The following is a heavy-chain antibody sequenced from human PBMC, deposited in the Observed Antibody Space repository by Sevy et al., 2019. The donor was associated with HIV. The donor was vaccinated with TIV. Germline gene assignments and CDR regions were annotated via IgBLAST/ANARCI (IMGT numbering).Heavy chain of an antibody. D-gene: IGHD2-15*01. CDR2: ISYDGSNE. V-gene: IGHV3-30*04. CDR1: GFTFRRYA. CDR3: ARDGGGDYFDD. Sequence: GGSLRLSCAASGFTFRRYAMHWVRQAPGKGLEWVTVISYDGSNEYYIDSVKGRFTISRDNSKNILYLQMNSLRPEDTAVYYCARDGGGDYFDDWGQGTLVTVSS. J-gene: IGHJ4*02.